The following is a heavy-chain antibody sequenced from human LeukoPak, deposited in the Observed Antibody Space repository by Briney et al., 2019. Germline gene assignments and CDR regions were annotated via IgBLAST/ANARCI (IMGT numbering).Heavy chain of an antibody. CDR1: GFTFSSYA. CDR3: AKGEQAARPRETVY. J-gene: IGHJ4*02. V-gene: IGHV3-23*01. CDR2: ISRSGGSS. D-gene: IGHD6-6*01. Sequence: PGGSLRLSCAASGFTFSSYAMSWVRQAPGMGLEWVSAISRSGGSSYYADSVKGRFTISRDNSKNTLYLQMNSLRAEDTAVYYCAKGEQAARPRETVYWGQGTLVTVSS.